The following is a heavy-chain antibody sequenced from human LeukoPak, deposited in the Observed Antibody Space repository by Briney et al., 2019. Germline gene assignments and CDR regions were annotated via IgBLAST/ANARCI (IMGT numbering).Heavy chain of an antibody. CDR2: IYYSGAT. J-gene: IGHJ6*02. Sequence: PSETLSLTCTVSGASISSDYWSRIRQAPGKGLEWIGDIYYSGATNYNFSLQSRVTISVDTSKNQFSLNLISVTAADTAVYYCARHLKKYYYYGMDVWGQGTTVTVSS. CDR3: ARHLKKYYYYGMDV. CDR1: GASISSDY. V-gene: IGHV4-59*08.